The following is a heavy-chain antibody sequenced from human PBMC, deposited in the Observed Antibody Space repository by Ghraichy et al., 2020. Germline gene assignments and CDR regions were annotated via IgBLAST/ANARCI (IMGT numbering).Heavy chain of an antibody. CDR3: ARCDAAFREFDY. J-gene: IGHJ4*02. CDR1: GGAAGGTFRSYA. CDR2: IIPVFERA. D-gene: IGHD3-10*01. V-gene: IGHV1-69*06. Sequence: SVKVSCKASGGAAGGTFRSYAISWVRQAPGQGLEWMGGIIPVFERATYAQSFLGRVTITADKSTTTAYMELSSLRSEDTAVYCCARCDAAFREFDYWGQGTLVTVSS.